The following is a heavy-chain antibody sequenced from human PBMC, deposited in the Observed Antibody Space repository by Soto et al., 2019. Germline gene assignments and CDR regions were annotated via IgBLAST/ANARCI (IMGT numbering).Heavy chain of an antibody. D-gene: IGHD3-10*01. CDR1: GGSISSYY. J-gene: IGHJ4*02. CDR3: ARVEGSGGYYTSRNDY. Sequence: SETLSLTCTVSGGSISSYYWSWIRQPPGKGLEWIGYIYYSGSTNYNPSLKSRVTISVDTSKNQFSLKLSSVTAADTAVYYCARVEGSGGYYTSRNDYWGQGTLVTVSS. V-gene: IGHV4-59*12. CDR2: IYYSGST.